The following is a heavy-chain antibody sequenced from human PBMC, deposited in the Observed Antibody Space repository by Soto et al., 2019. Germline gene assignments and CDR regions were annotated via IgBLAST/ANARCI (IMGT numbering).Heavy chain of an antibody. CDR1: GGAFTNYS. CDR3: AIWSNWNPLYYRGMDV. CDR2: IIPLHNTS. Sequence: VASVKVSCKVSGGAFTNYSLNWVRHAPGQGLEWLGGIIPLHNTSNYSLKLLGRGSVTADISSNTVYMHLSGLTSDDTATYYCAIWSNWNPLYYRGMDVWGQGTTVTSP. D-gene: IGHD1-20*01. J-gene: IGHJ6*02. V-gene: IGHV1-69*08.